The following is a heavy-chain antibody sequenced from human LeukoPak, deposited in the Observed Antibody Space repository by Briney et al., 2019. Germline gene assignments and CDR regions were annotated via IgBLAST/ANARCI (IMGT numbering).Heavy chain of an antibody. CDR3: AKHDLSGSYFVY. D-gene: IGHD3-10*01. V-gene: IGHV3-23*01. J-gene: IGHJ4*02. CDR2: ICGSGSCT. Sequence: GGSLRLSCAASGFTFSNYALGWVRQAPGKGLEWVSTICGSGSCTYYADSVKGRFTISRDNSRNTLSLQMNSLRVEDAALYYCAKHDLSGSYFVYRGQGTLVTVSS. CDR1: GFTFSNYA.